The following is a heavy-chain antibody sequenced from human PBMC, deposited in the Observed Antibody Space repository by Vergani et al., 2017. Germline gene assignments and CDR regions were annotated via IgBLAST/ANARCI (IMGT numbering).Heavy chain of an antibody. Sequence: QVQLQASGPGRVKPSQTLSLTCTMSGGSISAGYYFWSWIRQPAGKGLEWLGHISASGNASHSPSLKTLVSMPVDTSKNQFSLTVTSVTAADTAIYFCARRSGGYYSGGKVHPLRTAFDVWGHGTVVTVSS. V-gene: IGHV4-61*02. CDR1: GGSISAGYYF. CDR2: ISASGNA. D-gene: IGHD2-15*01. CDR3: ARRSGGYYSGGKVHPLRTAFDV. J-gene: IGHJ3*01.